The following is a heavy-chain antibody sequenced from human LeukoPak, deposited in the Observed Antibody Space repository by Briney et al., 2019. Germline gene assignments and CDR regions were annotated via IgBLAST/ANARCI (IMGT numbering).Heavy chain of an antibody. CDR3: ARDFSSRWSENFDY. J-gene: IGHJ4*02. CDR1: GGSISSSSYY. D-gene: IGHD6-13*01. Sequence: PSETLSLTCTVSGGSISSSSYYWGWIRQPPGKGLEWIGSIYYSGSTYYNPSLKSRVTISVDTSKNQFSLKLSSVTAADTAVYYCARDFSSRWSENFDYWGQGTLVTVSS. CDR2: IYYSGST. V-gene: IGHV4-39*07.